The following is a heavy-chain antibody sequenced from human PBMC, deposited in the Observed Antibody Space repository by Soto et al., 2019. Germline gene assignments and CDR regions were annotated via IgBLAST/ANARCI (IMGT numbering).Heavy chain of an antibody. J-gene: IGHJ4*02. Sequence: EVQLVESGGGLVKPGGSLRLSCGASGFTFHSYSMNWVRQAPGKGLEWVSSISPSSSFIDYAHSVRSRFTISRDNAKNSLSLQMNSLRAEDTAVYYCASSPGLLRYLRWWGQGTLVTVTS. CDR1: GFTFHSYS. V-gene: IGHV3-21*03. CDR3: ASSPGLLRYLRW. D-gene: IGHD3-9*01. CDR2: ISPSSSFI.